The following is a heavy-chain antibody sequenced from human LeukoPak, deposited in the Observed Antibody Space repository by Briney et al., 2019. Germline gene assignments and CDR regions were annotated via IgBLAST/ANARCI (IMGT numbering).Heavy chain of an antibody. CDR2: INPNSGGT. V-gene: IGHV1-2*02. J-gene: IGHJ4*02. CDR1: GYTFTDYY. CDR3: ARVEETNSSSPFPPAVDY. Sequence: GASVKVSCKTSGYTFTDYYVHWVRQAPGQGLEWMGWINPNSGGTNYAQKFQGRVTMTRDTSISTAYMELSRLRSDDTAVYYCARVEETNSSSPFPPAVDYWGQGTLVTVSS. D-gene: IGHD6-6*01.